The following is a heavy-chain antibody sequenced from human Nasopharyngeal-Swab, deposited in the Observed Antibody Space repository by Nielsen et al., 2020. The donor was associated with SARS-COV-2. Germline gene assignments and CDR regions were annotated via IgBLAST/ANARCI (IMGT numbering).Heavy chain of an antibody. D-gene: IGHD3-22*01. V-gene: IGHV4-39*07. CDR1: GGSISSSSYY. CDR3: ARGHYRSYYYDSSGYYYFFDY. J-gene: IGHJ4*02. Sequence: SETLSLTCTVSGGSISSSSYYWGWIRQPPGKGLEWIGSINHSGSTNYNPSLKSRVTISVDTSKNQFSLKLSSVTAADTAVYYCARGHYRSYYYDSSGYYYFFDYWGQGTLVTVSS. CDR2: INHSGST.